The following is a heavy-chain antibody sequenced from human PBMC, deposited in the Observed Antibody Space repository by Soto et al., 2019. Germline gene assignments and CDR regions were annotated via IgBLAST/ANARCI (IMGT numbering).Heavy chain of an antibody. CDR1: GASISSNNW. V-gene: IGHV4-4*02. J-gene: IGHJ3*02. CDR2: ISQSGRA. CDR3: ASIQDGDALDI. Sequence: PSETLSLTCTVSGASISSNNWWTWVRQSPGKGLEWIGKISQSGRANYNPSLRGRGRMSIDKSKNLLSLKVNYVNAADTAMYYCASIQDGDALDIWGQGTVVTVSS.